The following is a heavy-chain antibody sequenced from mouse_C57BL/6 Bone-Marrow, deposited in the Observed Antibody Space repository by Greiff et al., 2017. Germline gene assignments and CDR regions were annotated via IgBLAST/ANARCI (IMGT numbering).Heavy chain of an antibody. D-gene: IGHD1-1*01. CDR2: IDPSDSYT. V-gene: IGHV1-50*01. J-gene: IGHJ4*01. CDR1: GYTFTSYW. Sequence: VQLQQPGAELVKPGASVKLSCKASGYTFTSYWMQWVKQRPGQGLEWIGEIDPSDSYTNYNQKFKGKATLTVDTSSSTAYMQRSSLTSEDSAVYYCARWGGSSSYWGQGTSVTVSS. CDR3: ARWGGSSSY.